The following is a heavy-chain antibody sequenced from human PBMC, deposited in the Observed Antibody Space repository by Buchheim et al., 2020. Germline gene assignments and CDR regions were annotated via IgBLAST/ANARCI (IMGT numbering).Heavy chain of an antibody. V-gene: IGHV4-34*01. J-gene: IGHJ6*02. CDR1: GGSFSGYY. D-gene: IGHD1-1*01. CDR3: ARGGYRNYYGMDV. Sequence: QVQLQQWGAGLLKPSETLSLTCAVYGGSFSGYYWSWIRQLPGKGLEWIGEINHSGSTNYNPSLKSRVTISVDTSTNQFSLTLSSVTAADTAVYYCARGGYRNYYGMDVWGQGTT. CDR2: INHSGST.